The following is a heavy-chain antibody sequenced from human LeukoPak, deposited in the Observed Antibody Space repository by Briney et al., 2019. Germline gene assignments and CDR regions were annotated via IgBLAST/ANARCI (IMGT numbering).Heavy chain of an antibody. CDR1: GFTFSSHW. J-gene: IGHJ3*02. V-gene: IGHV3-74*01. Sequence: PGGSLRLSCAASGFTFSSHWMHWVRQAPGKGLVGVSRINSDGSSTSYADSVKGRFTISRDNAKNTLYLQMNSLRAEDTAVYYCARVGRGSSGWYKGAFDIWGQGTVVTVSS. CDR2: INSDGSST. CDR3: ARVGRGSSGWYKGAFDI. D-gene: IGHD6-19*01.